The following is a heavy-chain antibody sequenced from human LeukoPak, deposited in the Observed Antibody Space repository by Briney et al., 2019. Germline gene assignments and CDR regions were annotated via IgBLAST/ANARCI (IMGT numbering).Heavy chain of an antibody. Sequence: ASVKVSCKASGYTFTGYYMHWVGQAPGQGLEWMGWINPNSGGTNYAQNFRGRVTMTRDTSITTAYMELNRLTSDDTAVYYCVRDRPHSWFDPWGQGTLVTVSS. V-gene: IGHV1-2*02. CDR1: GYTFTGYY. CDR3: VRDRPHSWFDP. CDR2: INPNSGGT. J-gene: IGHJ5*02.